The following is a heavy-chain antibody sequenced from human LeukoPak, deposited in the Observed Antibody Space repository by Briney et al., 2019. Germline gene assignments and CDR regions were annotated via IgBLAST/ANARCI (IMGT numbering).Heavy chain of an antibody. CDR1: GFTFSSYS. J-gene: IGHJ4*02. CDR2: ISSSSRTI. Sequence: GGSLRLSCAASGFTFSSYSMNWVRQAPGKGLEWVSYISSSSRTIYYADSVKGRFTISRDNAKNSLYLQMNSLRAEDTAVYYCARTLRFLEWYSVWGQGTLVTVSS. CDR3: ARTLRFLEWYSV. V-gene: IGHV3-48*01. D-gene: IGHD3-3*01.